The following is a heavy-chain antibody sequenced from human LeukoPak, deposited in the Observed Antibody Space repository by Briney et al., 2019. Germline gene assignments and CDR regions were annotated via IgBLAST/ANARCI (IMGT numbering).Heavy chain of an antibody. J-gene: IGHJ4*02. CDR2: IYPGDSET. CDR1: GYSFTNYW. Sequence: GESLQISCKGSGYSFTNYWIAWVRQMPGKGLEWMGIIYPGDSETRYSPSFQGQVIISVDKSIGTAYLHWSSLKASDTAMYYCARQRGAASDLDYWGQGSLVTVSS. D-gene: IGHD6-13*01. V-gene: IGHV5-51*01. CDR3: ARQRGAASDLDY.